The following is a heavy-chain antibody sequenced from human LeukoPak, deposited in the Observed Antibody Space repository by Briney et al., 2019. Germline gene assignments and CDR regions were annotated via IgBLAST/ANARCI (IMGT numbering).Heavy chain of an antibody. CDR1: GFTFSSYG. Sequence: GGSLRLSCAASGFTFSSYGMSWVRQAPGKGLEWVSAISGSGGSTYYADSVKGRFTISRDNSKNTLYLQMNSLRAEDTAVYYCAKGASLEEADLGWRYSSDYYYYYMDVWGKGTTVTVSS. D-gene: IGHD6-19*01. V-gene: IGHV3-23*01. CDR2: ISGSGGST. CDR3: AKGASLEEADLGWRYSSDYYYYYMDV. J-gene: IGHJ6*03.